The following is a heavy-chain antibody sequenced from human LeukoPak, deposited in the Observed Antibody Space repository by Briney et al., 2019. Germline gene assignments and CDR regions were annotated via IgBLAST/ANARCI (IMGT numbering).Heavy chain of an antibody. CDR2: INHSGST. D-gene: IGHD1-26*01. CDR1: GFTVSSNY. CDR3: ARGLWAPRFDC. Sequence: GSLRLSCAASGFTVSSNYMSWIRQPPGKGLEWIGEINHSGSTNYNPSLKSRVTISVDTSKNQFSLKLSSVTAADTAVYFCARGLWAPRFDCWGQGTLVTVSS. V-gene: IGHV4-34*01. J-gene: IGHJ4*02.